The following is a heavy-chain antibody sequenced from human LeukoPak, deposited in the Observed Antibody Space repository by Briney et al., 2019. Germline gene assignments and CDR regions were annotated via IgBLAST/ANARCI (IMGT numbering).Heavy chain of an antibody. V-gene: IGHV1-2*02. CDR3: ARDLPPQDCSGGSCYGGMDV. J-gene: IGHJ6*02. CDR1: GYTLTYNN. CDR2: INPNSGGT. Sequence: ASVKVPCEASGYTLTYNNISWVRQAPGQGLEWMGWINPNSGGTNYAQKFQGRVTMTRDTSISTAYMELSRLRSDDTAVYYCARDLPPQDCSGGSCYGGMDVWGQGTTVTVSS. D-gene: IGHD2-15*01.